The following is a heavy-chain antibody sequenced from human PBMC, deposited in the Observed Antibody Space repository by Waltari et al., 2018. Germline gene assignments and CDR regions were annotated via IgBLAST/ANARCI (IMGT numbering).Heavy chain of an antibody. D-gene: IGHD7-27*01. Sequence: EVQVLESGGDLGHPGGSLRLACTVSGFTFNDYAMTWVRCAPGKGLEWVSGIAKVVYIREYADTVKSRFIVTRDNSLDTLYMQMNCLRADDTTVYYSARNLADWGLYVVDAVDIWGQGIMVTVS. CDR2: IAKVVYIR. CDR1: GFTFNDYA. CDR3: ARNLADWGLYVVDAVDI. J-gene: IGHJ3*02. V-gene: IGHV3-23*01.